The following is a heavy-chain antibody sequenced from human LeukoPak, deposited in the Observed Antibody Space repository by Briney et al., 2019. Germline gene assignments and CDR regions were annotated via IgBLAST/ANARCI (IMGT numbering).Heavy chain of an antibody. J-gene: IGHJ1*01. Sequence: SETLSLTCAVYRGSFSDFYCSWIRQSPGKGLEWIGEINHSGSTDYNPSLKSRVTISVDTSKNQLSLKLSSLTAADTAVYCCAYSSAYQQHWGQGTLVTVSS. D-gene: IGHD3-22*01. CDR2: INHSGST. V-gene: IGHV4-34*01. CDR1: RGSFSDFY. CDR3: AYSSAYQQH.